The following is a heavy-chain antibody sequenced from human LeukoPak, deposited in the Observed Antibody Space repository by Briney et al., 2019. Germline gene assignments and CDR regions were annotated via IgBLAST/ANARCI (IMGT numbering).Heavy chain of an antibody. J-gene: IGHJ4*02. CDR1: GFTFSSYV. V-gene: IGHV3-23*01. Sequence: GGSLRLSCAVSGFTFSSYVMNWVRQTPGKGLEWVSGISGSGSNTYYADSVKGRFTISRDNSKNTLYLQMNSLRAEDTAVYYCAKEQVPAAIYYFDYWGQGTLVTVSS. CDR2: ISGSGSNT. D-gene: IGHD2-2*01. CDR3: AKEQVPAAIYYFDY.